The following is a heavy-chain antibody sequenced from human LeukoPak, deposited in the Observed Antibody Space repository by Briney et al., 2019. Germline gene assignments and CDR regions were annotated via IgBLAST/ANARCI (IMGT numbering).Heavy chain of an antibody. J-gene: IGHJ6*02. Sequence: GGSLRLSCAASGFTFRSYGMQWVRQAPVMGLEWVAVIWHDGNNKYYADSVNGRFTVSRDNSKSTLYLQMNSLRVEDTAVYYCARDEGKENGMDVWGQGTTVTVSS. V-gene: IGHV3-33*01. CDR1: GFTFRSYG. CDR2: IWHDGNNK. CDR3: ARDEGKENGMDV.